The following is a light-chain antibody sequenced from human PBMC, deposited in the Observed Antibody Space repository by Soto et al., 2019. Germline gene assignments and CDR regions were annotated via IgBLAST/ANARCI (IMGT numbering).Light chain of an antibody. V-gene: IGLV2-14*01. CDR2: EVT. CDR1: SSDVGSYTF. CDR3: TSFTTTNTWV. J-gene: IGLJ3*02. Sequence: QSALTQPNSVSGSPGQSITISCTGTSSDVGSYTFVSWFQQHPGKAPKLIIYEVTNRPSGVSYRFSGSKSGNTASLTISGLQAEDEADYYCTSFTTTNTWVFGGGTEVTVL.